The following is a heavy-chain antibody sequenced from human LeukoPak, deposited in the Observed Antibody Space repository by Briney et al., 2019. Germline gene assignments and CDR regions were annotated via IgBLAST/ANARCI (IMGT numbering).Heavy chain of an antibody. CDR2: IYTSGST. CDR1: GGSISSYY. J-gene: IGHJ3*02. V-gene: IGHV4-4*09. CDR3: AGTRVGARAGAFDI. D-gene: IGHD1-26*01. Sequence: PSETLSLTCTVSGGSISSYYWSCIRQPPGKGLEWIGYIYTSGSTNYSPFLKSRVTISLDTSKNHFSLKLSSVTAADTAVYYCAGTRVGARAGAFDIWGQGTMVTVSS.